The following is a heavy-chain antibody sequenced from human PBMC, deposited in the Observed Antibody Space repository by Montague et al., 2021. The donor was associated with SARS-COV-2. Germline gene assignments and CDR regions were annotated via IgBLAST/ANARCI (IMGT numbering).Heavy chain of an antibody. Sequence: SETLSLTCTVSGASMSGSYWGWVRQPPGKGPEWIGNIYSSGSTHYNPSLKSRVTISMDTSKSQFSLRLTSVTAADTAVYYCVRVGRSSAYAMDYWGQGTLVTVSS. J-gene: IGHJ4*02. V-gene: IGHV4-59*01. CDR3: VRVGRSSAYAMDY. CDR2: IYSSGST. D-gene: IGHD3-22*01. CDR1: GASMSGSY.